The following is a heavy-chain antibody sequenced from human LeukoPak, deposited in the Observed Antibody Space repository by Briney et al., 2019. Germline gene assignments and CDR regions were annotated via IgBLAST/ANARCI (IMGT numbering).Heavy chain of an antibody. CDR3: AVSYDFWSGYYLNAEYFQH. J-gene: IGHJ1*01. Sequence: GGSLRLSCAASGFTFSRYWMTWVRQAPGKGLEWVANIKQDGSKKNYVDSVKGRFTISRDNAKNSLYLQMNSLRAEDTAVYYCAVSYDFWSGYYLNAEYFQHWGQGTLVTVSS. CDR1: GFTFSRYW. V-gene: IGHV3-7*01. D-gene: IGHD3-3*01. CDR2: IKQDGSKK.